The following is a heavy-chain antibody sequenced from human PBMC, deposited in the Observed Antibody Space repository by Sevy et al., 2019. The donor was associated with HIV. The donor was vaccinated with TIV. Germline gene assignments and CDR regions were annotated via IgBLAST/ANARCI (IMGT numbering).Heavy chain of an antibody. CDR3: VRDRIDAAGGYFDY. D-gene: IGHD6-13*01. CDR1: GGSVSSGNYY. V-gene: IGHV4-61*01. J-gene: IGHJ4*02. Sequence: SETLSLTCTVSGGSVSSGNYYWTWIRQPPGQGLEWIGYISYIGSTNYNPSLKSRVTISIDTSKNQLSLRLSSVTATDTAMYYCVRDRIDAAGGYFDYWGQGTLVTVSS. CDR2: ISYIGST.